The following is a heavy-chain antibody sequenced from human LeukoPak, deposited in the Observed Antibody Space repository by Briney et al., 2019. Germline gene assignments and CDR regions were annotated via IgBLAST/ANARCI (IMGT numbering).Heavy chain of an antibody. CDR2: MNPNSGNT. V-gene: IGHV1-8*03. CDR1: GYTFTSYD. D-gene: IGHD2-21*01. J-gene: IGHJ6*03. CDR3: ARVGEYYYYYYMDV. Sequence: ASVKVSCKASGYTFTSYDINWARQATGQGLEWMGWMNPNSGNTGYAQKFQGRVTITRNTSISTAYMELSSLRSEDTAVYYCARVGEYYYYYYMDVWGKGTTVTVSS.